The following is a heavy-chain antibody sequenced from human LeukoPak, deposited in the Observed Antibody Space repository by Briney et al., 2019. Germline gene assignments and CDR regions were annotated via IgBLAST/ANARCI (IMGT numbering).Heavy chain of an antibody. CDR1: GFTFSSYG. D-gene: IGHD6-13*01. V-gene: IGHV3-30*02. CDR2: IRYDGSNK. J-gene: IGHJ4*02. CDR3: AKDSGVAAAAPRYFDY. Sequence: GGSLRLSCAASGFTFSSYGMHWVRQAPGKGLEWVAFIRYDGSNKYYADSVKGRFTISRDNSKNTLYLQMNSLRAEDTAVYYCAKDSGVAAAAPRYFDYWGQGTLVTVSS.